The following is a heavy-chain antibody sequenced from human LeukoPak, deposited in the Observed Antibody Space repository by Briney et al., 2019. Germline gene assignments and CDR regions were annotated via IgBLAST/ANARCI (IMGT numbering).Heavy chain of an antibody. J-gene: IGHJ4*02. CDR2: ISSSGNTI. V-gene: IGHV3-48*03. CDR1: GFTFSSYE. Sequence: GGSLRLSCAASGFTFSSYEMNWVRQAPGKGLEWVSYISSSGNTIYYADSVKGRFTISSDNAKNSLYLQMSSLRAEDTAVYYCARRSSRSFDYWGQGTLVTVSS. CDR3: ARRSSRSFDY. D-gene: IGHD2/OR15-2a*01.